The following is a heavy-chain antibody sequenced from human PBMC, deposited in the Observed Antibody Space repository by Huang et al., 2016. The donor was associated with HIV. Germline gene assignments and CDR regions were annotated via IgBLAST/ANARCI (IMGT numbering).Heavy chain of an antibody. CDR2: LMPVFDSP. D-gene: IGHD4-4*01. CDR1: GGPFRSYS. Sequence: QVQLLQSGAEVKKPGSSVKVSCKASGGPFRSYSIAWVRRATGQGLEWMASLMPVFDSPKYAQKLQGRVRVTADESTSTVYMELRDLRPDDTAVYFCARGSLEYSVGSSLDYWGQGTHVTVSS. CDR3: ARGSLEYSVGSSLDY. V-gene: IGHV1-69*13. J-gene: IGHJ4*02.